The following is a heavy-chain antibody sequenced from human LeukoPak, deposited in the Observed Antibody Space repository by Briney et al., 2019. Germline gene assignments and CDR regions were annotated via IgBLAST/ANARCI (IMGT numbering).Heavy chain of an antibody. CDR3: ASRPCSSTSCYYFDY. V-gene: IGHV4-39*01. CDR1: GGSISSSSYY. Sequence: SETLSLTCTVSGGSISSSSYYWGWIRQPPGKGLEWIGSIYYSGSTYYNPSLKSRVTISVDTSKNQFSLKLSSVTAADTAVYYCASRPCSSTSCYYFDYWGQGTLVTVSS. CDR2: IYYSGST. J-gene: IGHJ4*02. D-gene: IGHD2-2*01.